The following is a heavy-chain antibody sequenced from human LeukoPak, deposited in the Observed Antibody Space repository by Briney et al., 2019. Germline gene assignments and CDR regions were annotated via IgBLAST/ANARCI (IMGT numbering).Heavy chain of an antibody. D-gene: IGHD4-17*01. CDR3: ARERAYGDYFDY. J-gene: IGHJ4*02. Sequence: PSETLSLTRTVSGGSISSSSHYWSWIRQHPGKGLEWIGYIYYSGSTYYNPSLKSRVTISVDTSKNQFSLKLSSVTAADTAVYYCARERAYGDYFDYWGQGTLVTVSS. V-gene: IGHV4-31*03. CDR1: GGSISSSSHY. CDR2: IYYSGST.